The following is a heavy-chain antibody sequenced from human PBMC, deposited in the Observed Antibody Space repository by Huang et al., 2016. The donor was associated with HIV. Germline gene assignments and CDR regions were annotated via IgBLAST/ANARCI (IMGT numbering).Heavy chain of an antibody. J-gene: IGHJ4*02. Sequence: VHLVESGGDLVKPGGSLRLSCVASGFTFSDYYMSWIRQARGKWLEWVSYIPSSGNIIYYADSVKGRFTISRDNAKNSLYLQMHSLRAEDTAVYYCARWGYGGYDPLFDYWGQGTLVTVSS. V-gene: IGHV3-11*04. CDR1: GFTFSDYY. D-gene: IGHD5-12*01. CDR2: IPSSGNII. CDR3: ARWGYGGYDPLFDY.